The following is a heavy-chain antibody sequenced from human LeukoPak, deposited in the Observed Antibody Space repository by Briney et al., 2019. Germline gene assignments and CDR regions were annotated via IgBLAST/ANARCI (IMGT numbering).Heavy chain of an antibody. CDR2: IYYSGST. CDR3: ARGRVYSSGWYNFDY. V-gene: IGHV4-59*01. D-gene: IGHD6-19*01. Sequence: SETLSLTCTVSGGPISSYYWSWIRQPPGKGLEWIGYIYYSGSTNYNPSLKSRVTISVDTSKNQFSLKLSSVTAADTAVYYCARGRVYSSGWYNFDYWGQGTLVTVSS. J-gene: IGHJ4*02. CDR1: GGPISSYY.